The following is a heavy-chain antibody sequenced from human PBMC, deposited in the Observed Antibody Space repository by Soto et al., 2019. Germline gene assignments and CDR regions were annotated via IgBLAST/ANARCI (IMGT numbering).Heavy chain of an antibody. CDR1: GYTFTGYY. D-gene: IGHD3-22*01. CDR3: ARAPFVRKYYDSSGYFGY. V-gene: IGHV1-2*02. CDR2: INPNSGGT. Sequence: ASVKVSCKASGYTFTGYYMHWVRQAPGQGLEWMGWINPNSGGTNYAQKFQGRVTMTRDMSISTAYMELSRLRSDDTAVYYCARAPFVRKYYDSSGYFGYWGQGTLVTVSS. J-gene: IGHJ4*02.